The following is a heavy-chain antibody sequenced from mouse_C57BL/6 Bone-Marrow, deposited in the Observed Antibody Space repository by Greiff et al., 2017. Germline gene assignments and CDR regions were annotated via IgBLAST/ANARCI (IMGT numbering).Heavy chain of an antibody. CDR1: GFNIKDDY. Sequence: EVQLQQSGAELVRPGASVKLSCTASGFNIKDDYMHWVKQRPEQGLEWIGWIDPENGDTEYASKFQGKATITAATSSNTAYLQLSSLTSEDTAVYYCTTIYYYGSSYREYFDVWGTGTTVTVSS. V-gene: IGHV14-4*01. J-gene: IGHJ1*03. CDR3: TTIYYYGSSYREYFDV. D-gene: IGHD1-1*01. CDR2: IDPENGDT.